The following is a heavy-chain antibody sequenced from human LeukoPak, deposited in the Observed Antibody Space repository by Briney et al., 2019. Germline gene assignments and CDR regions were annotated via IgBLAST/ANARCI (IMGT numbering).Heavy chain of an antibody. Sequence: GGSLRLSCAASGFTFTSYSMNWVRQAPGKGLEWVSSISSSSSYIYYADSVKGRFTISRDNAKNSLYLQMYRLRAEDTAVYYCARDPYGDYYFDYGGQGTLVTVS. CDR3: ARDPYGDYYFDY. V-gene: IGHV3-21*01. CDR2: ISSSSSYI. J-gene: IGHJ4*02. CDR1: GFTFTSYS. D-gene: IGHD4-17*01.